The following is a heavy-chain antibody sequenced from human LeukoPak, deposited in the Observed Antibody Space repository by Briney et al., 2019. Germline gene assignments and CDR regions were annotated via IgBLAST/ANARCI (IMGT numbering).Heavy chain of an antibody. CDR1: AFSMNGFW. CDR2: INKDATIT. Sequence: GGSLRLSCAASAFSMNGFWMHWVRQGPGKGLEWVSRINKDATITTYADSVKGRFTVSRDNVKNMVYLDMNGLRGDDTAVYYCARSGIGRGFDIWGRGATVTVSS. CDR3: ARSGIGRGFDI. J-gene: IGHJ3*02. V-gene: IGHV3-74*01. D-gene: IGHD2/OR15-2a*01.